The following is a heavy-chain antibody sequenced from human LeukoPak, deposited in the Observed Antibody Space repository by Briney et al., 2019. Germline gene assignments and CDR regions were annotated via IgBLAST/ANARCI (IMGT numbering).Heavy chain of an antibody. Sequence: GGSLRLSCAASGFTLSNYDMNWVRQAPGKGLEWVSSISTGSRYIYYTDSLRGRFTISRDEAKNTLYLQMNSLRAEDTAVYYCARADCSSSTCYLRRSWFDPWGQGTLVTVSS. D-gene: IGHD2-2*01. J-gene: IGHJ5*02. CDR2: ISTGSRYI. CDR3: ARADCSSSTCYLRRSWFDP. V-gene: IGHV3-21*06. CDR1: GFTLSNYD.